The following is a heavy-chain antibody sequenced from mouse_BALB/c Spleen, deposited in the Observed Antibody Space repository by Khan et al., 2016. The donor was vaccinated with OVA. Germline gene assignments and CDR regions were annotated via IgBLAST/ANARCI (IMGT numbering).Heavy chain of an antibody. D-gene: IGHD2-1*01. Sequence: VQLQQSGTELVRPGVSVKISCKGSGYTFTDFTMHWVRQSHAMSLEWIGVISTYYGHATYNQEFKDKATLTVDKSSSTAYMELARLTSEDSAIYYCTRGGVGTRFAYWGQGTLVTVSA. CDR2: ISTYYGHA. J-gene: IGHJ3*01. CDR3: TRGGVGTRFAY. V-gene: IGHV1S137*01. CDR1: GYTFTDFT.